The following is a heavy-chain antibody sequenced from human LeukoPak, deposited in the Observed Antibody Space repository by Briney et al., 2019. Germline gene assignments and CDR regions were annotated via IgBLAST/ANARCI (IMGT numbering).Heavy chain of an antibody. CDR1: GYTFTGYY. J-gene: IGHJ4*02. CDR2: INPSNGVT. Sequence: GASVKVSCKASGYTFTGYYMHWVRQAPGQGLEWMGWINPSNGVTNFAQTFRGRVALTRDTSIDTVYMDLTSLKFDDTAVYYCARDRVGEAAPGVLDFWGQGTLVSVSS. D-gene: IGHD2-8*01. V-gene: IGHV1-2*02. CDR3: ARDRVGEAAPGVLDF.